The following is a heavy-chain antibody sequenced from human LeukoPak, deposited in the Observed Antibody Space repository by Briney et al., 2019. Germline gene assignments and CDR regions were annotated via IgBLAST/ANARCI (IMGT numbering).Heavy chain of an antibody. CDR2: INSDGSSI. D-gene: IGHD3-10*01. CDR1: GFTFSSHW. CDR3: AKVSEYYYGSGAFYYYYGMDV. V-gene: IGHV3-74*01. Sequence: PGGSLRLSCAASGFTFSSHWMHWVRQAPGKGLVWVSRINSDGSSISYADSVKGRFTISRDNAKNTLYLQMNSLRAEDTAVYYCAKVSEYYYGSGAFYYYYGMDVWGQGTTVTVSS. J-gene: IGHJ6*02.